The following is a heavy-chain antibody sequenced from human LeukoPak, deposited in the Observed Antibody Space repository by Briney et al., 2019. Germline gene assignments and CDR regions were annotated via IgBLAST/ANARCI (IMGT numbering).Heavy chain of an antibody. CDR3: ARDPSNTVGRYIYFDY. V-gene: IGHV1-18*01. Sequence: ASVKVSCTASGFAFKKNGFSWVRHAPGQGPEWLGWISAYDGRTNYAQNLQGRLTLTTDTSTTTAYMELRSLTSDDTAVYSCARDPSNTVGRYIYFDYWGQGTLVTVSS. D-gene: IGHD6-19*01. CDR1: GFAFKKNG. J-gene: IGHJ4*02. CDR2: ISAYDGRT.